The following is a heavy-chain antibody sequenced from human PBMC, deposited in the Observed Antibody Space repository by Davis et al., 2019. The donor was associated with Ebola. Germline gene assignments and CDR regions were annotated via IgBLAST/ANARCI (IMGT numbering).Heavy chain of an antibody. J-gene: IGHJ4*02. CDR2: ISASGDTT. CDR3: ARRGAGGYWWGAFDY. V-gene: IGHV3-23*01. D-gene: IGHD2-21*01. CDR1: GFTFSSFA. Sequence: PGGSLRLSCAASGFTFSSFAMGWDRQAPGKGLEWVSAISASGDTTYYADYVKGRFTISSDHSKNMLSLEMNSLRAEDAAIYYCARRGAGGYWWGAFDYWGQGTRVTVSS.